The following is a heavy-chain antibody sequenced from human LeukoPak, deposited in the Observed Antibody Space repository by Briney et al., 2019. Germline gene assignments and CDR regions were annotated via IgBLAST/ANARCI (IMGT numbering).Heavy chain of an antibody. J-gene: IGHJ6*02. CDR1: GGSISSGDYY. CDR2: IYYSGST. Sequence: PSGTLSLTCAVSGGSISSGDYYWSWIRQPPGKGLEWIGYIYYSGSTYYNPSLKSRVTISVDTSKNQFSLKLSSVTAADTAVYYCARDDFDRRYYYYGMDVWGQGTTVTVSS. V-gene: IGHV4-30-4*01. CDR3: ARDDFDRRYYYYGMDV. D-gene: IGHD3-9*01.